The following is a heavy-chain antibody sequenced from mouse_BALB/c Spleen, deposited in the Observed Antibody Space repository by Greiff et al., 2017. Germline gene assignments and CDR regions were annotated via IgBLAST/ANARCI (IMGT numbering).Heavy chain of an antibody. CDR3: SRTPPGDDYTWFAY. D-gene: IGHD2-2*01. V-gene: IGHV13-2*02. J-gene: IGHJ3*01. Sequence: VQLVETGGGLVRPGNSLKLSCVTSGFSFSNYRMHWLRQPPGKRLEWIAVITVKSDDSGANYAESVKGRFTISRDDSKSSVYLQMNRLREEDTATYYGSRTPPGDDYTWFAYWGQGALVTVSA. CDR2: ITVKSDDSGA. CDR1: GFSFSNYR.